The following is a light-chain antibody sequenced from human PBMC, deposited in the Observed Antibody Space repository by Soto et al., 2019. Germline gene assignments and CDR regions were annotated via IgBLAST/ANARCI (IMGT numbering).Light chain of an antibody. CDR3: QQYGSSPFT. CDR1: LNVNSY. CDR2: DAS. J-gene: IGKJ3*01. V-gene: IGKV3-11*01. Sequence: VLTQSPATLSLSPGERATLSCRASLNVNSYLAWYQQKPGQAPRLLIYDASNRAAGIPARFSGSGSGTDFTLTISSLEPEDFAVYYCQQYGSSPFTFGPGTKVDIK.